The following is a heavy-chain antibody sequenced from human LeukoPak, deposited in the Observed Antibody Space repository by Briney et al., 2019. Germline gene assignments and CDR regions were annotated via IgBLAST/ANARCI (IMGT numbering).Heavy chain of an antibody. CDR1: GGSISSYY. D-gene: IGHD3-16*02. CDR3: ARGIAYFDY. CDR2: IYYSGST. V-gene: IGHV4-59*12. J-gene: IGHJ4*02. Sequence: PSETLSLTCTVSGGSISSYYWSWIRQPPGKGLEWIGYIYYSGSTNYNPSLKSRVTISVDTSKNQFSLKLSSVTAADTAVYYCARGIAYFDYWGRGTLVTVSS.